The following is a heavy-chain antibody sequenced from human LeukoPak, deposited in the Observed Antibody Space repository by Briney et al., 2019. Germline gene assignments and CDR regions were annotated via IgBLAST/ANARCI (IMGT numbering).Heavy chain of an antibody. D-gene: IGHD3-22*01. J-gene: IGHJ4*02. CDR3: ARDRPYPYYYDSSGIILDY. Sequence: GGSLRLSCAASGFTFSSYAMSWVRQAPGKGLEWVSAISGSGGSTYYADSVKGRFTISRDNSKNTLYLQMNSLRAEDTAVYYCARDRPYPYYYDSSGIILDYWGQGTLVTVSS. CDR2: ISGSGGST. CDR1: GFTFSSYA. V-gene: IGHV3-23*01.